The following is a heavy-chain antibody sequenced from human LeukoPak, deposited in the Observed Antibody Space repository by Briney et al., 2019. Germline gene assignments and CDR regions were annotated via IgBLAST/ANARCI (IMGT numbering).Heavy chain of an antibody. CDR1: GFTFRSYA. D-gene: IGHD4-17*01. Sequence: GGSLRLSCTASGFTFRSYAMSWVRQAPGKGLEWVSAISGSGGSTYYADSVKGRFTISRDNSKNTLYLQMNSLRAEDTAVYYCAKSSHDYGDYEFDYWGQGTLVTVSS. J-gene: IGHJ4*02. CDR3: AKSSHDYGDYEFDY. V-gene: IGHV3-23*01. CDR2: ISGSGGST.